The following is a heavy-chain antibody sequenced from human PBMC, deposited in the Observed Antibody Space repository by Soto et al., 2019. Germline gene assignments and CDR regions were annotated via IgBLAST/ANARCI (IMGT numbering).Heavy chain of an antibody. D-gene: IGHD3-3*01. V-gene: IGHV3-30*18. CDR1: GFTFSSYG. J-gene: IGHJ4*02. Sequence: QVQLVESGGGVVQPGRSLRLSCAASGFTFSSYGMHWVRQAPGKGLEWVAVISYDGSNKYYADSVKGRFTISRDNSKNTLYLQMNSLRAEDTAVYYCAKDADYDFYANYWGQGTLVTVSS. CDR2: ISYDGSNK. CDR3: AKDADYDFYANY.